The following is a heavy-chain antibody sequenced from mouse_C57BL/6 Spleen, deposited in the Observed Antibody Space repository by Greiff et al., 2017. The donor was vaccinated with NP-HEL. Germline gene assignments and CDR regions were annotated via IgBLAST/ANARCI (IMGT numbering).Heavy chain of an antibody. CDR2: INYDGSST. Sequence: DVKLVESEGGLVQPGSSMKLSCTASGFTFSDYYMAWVRQVPEKGLEWVANINYDGSSTYYLDSLKSRFIISRDNAKNILYLQMSSLTSEDTATYYCARDGGLSAMDYWGQGTSVTVSS. CDR3: ARDGGLSAMDY. J-gene: IGHJ4*01. CDR1: GFTFSDYY. V-gene: IGHV5-16*01. D-gene: IGHD2-4*01.